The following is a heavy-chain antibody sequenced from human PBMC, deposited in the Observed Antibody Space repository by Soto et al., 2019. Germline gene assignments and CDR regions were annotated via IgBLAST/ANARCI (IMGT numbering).Heavy chain of an antibody. CDR3: SKEWMT. D-gene: IGHD2-2*03. J-gene: IGHJ4*02. Sequence: QVQLQQWVAGLLKPSETLSLTCGVYGRSFSGYYWTWIRQHPGKGLELIGEITHSGSTNYNPSLKRGVSISIDASQNQFSLKLPSVTVGDTDVYYYSKEWMTWCQANLVTVSS. V-gene: IGHV4-34*02. CDR1: GRSFSGYY. CDR2: ITHSGST.